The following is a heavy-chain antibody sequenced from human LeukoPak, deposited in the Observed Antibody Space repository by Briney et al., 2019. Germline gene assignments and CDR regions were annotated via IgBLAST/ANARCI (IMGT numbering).Heavy chain of an antibody. CDR2: ISYDGTNK. Sequence: GRSLRLSCAASGFTFSSYGMHWVRQAPGKGLEWVAVISYDGTNKYYADSVKGRFTISRDNSKNTLYLQMNSLRAEDTAVYYCAKDCGGVCYSYYYYYGMDVWGQGTTVTVSS. V-gene: IGHV3-30*18. J-gene: IGHJ6*02. D-gene: IGHD2-21*02. CDR1: GFTFSSYG. CDR3: AKDCGGVCYSYYYYYGMDV.